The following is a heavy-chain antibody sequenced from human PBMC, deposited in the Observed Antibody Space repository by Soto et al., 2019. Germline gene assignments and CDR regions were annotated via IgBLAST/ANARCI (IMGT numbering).Heavy chain of an antibody. D-gene: IGHD2-8*01. CDR2: ISGYNGDS. J-gene: IGHJ6*02. Sequence: ASVKVSCKASGYTFTRYGISWVRQAPGQGLEWMGWISGYNGDSNYAQKFQDRVSMTIDTSTGTAYMELRSLTSDDTAIYYCAKNGQPPYYYYGLDVWG. V-gene: IGHV1-18*01. CDR3: AKNGQPPYYYYGLDV. CDR1: GYTFTRYG.